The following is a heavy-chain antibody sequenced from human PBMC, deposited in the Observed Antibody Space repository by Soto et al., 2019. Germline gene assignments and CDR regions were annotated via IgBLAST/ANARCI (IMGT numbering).Heavy chain of an antibody. Sequence: QVQLVESGGGVVQPGRSLTLSCAASGFTFSRYGMHWVRQAPGRGLEWVAVIWYDGSNIYYADSVKGRFTISRDNSKDTLDLQMNSLRAEDTAVYYCARDREQWLVGYYFDYWGQGTLVTVSS. CDR3: ARDREQWLVGYYFDY. D-gene: IGHD6-19*01. J-gene: IGHJ4*02. V-gene: IGHV3-33*01. CDR1: GFTFSRYG. CDR2: IWYDGSNI.